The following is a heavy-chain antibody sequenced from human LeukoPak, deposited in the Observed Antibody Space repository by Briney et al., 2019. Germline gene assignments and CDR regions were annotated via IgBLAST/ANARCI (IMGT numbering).Heavy chain of an antibody. CDR1: GFTFSNYW. V-gene: IGHV3-74*01. Sequence: PGGSLRLSCAASGFTFSNYWMHWVRQAPGKGLVWVSRIESDGSTTSYADSVKGRFTISRDNAENTLYLQMNSLKTEDTAVYYCTTGRLMVRGVIITYYYYYMDVWGKGTTVTVSS. J-gene: IGHJ6*03. D-gene: IGHD3-10*01. CDR3: TTGRLMVRGVIITYYYYYMDV. CDR2: IESDGSTT.